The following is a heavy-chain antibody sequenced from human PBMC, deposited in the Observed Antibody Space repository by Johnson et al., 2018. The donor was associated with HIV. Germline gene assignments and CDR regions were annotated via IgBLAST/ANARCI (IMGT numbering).Heavy chain of an antibody. CDR1: GFTFSSYA. D-gene: IGHD2-15*01. CDR2: ISYDGSNK. CDR3: ASSSVVDDAFDI. V-gene: IGHV3-30*04. J-gene: IGHJ3*02. Sequence: QAQLVESGGGVVQPGRSLRLSCAASGFTFSSYAMHWVRQAPGKGLEWVAVISYDGSNKYYADSVKGRFTISRDNSKNTLYLQMNSLRAEDTAVYYCASSSVVDDAFDIWGQGTMVTVSS.